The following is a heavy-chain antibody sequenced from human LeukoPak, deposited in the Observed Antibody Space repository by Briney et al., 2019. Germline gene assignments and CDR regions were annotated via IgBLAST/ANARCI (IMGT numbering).Heavy chain of an antibody. J-gene: IGHJ4*02. CDR1: GGSISSSSYY. D-gene: IGHD3-10*01. CDR3: ARDSGRGGSGSYYYDY. Sequence: SETLSLTCTVSGGSISSSSYYWGWIRQPPGKGLEWIGSIYYSGSTYYNPSLKSRVTISVDTSKNQFSLKLSSVTAADTAVYYCARDSGRGGSGSYYYDYWGQGTLVTVSS. CDR2: IYYSGST. V-gene: IGHV4-39*07.